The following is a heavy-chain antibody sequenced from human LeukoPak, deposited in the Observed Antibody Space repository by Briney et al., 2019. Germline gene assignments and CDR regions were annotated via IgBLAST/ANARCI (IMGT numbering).Heavy chain of an antibody. CDR2: ISTDGSYT. CDR1: GFTFSGYW. CDR3: ARVCSTTDCLISA. V-gene: IGHV3-74*01. J-gene: IGHJ4*02. Sequence: GSLRLSCAASGFTFSGYWMHWVRQAPGKGLVWVAHISTDGSYTSYADCVKGRFTISRDNAKNTVYLQMSSLRAEDTAIYYCARVCSTTDCLISAWGQGTLVTVSS. D-gene: IGHD2-2*01.